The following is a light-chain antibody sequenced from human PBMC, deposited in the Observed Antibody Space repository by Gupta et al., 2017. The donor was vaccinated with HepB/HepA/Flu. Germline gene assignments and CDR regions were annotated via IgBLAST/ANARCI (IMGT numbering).Light chain of an antibody. Sequence: DIQMTQSPSFLSASVGDRVTITCRAPQSISNSLNWYQQEPGKAPKLLIYAAIRLLSGVPSRFSGSKSATLFTLTISSLHPEDFATYYCQQGYSTPRTFGQGTKVEI. CDR2: AAI. CDR3: QQGYSTPRT. V-gene: IGKV1-39*01. J-gene: IGKJ2*01. CDR1: QSISNS.